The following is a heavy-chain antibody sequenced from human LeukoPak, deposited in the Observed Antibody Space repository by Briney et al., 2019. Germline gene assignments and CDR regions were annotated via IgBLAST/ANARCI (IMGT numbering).Heavy chain of an antibody. J-gene: IGHJ5*02. V-gene: IGHV4-30-4*08. CDR3: ARDRSYCSSTSCYTRWFDP. CDR1: GGSISSGDYY. CDR2: IYNSGST. Sequence: PSETLSLTCTVSGGSISSGDYYWRWIRQPPGRGREWIVYIYNSGSTYYNTSLKSRVTISVDTSKNQFSLKLSSVTAADTAVYYCARDRSYCSSTSCYTRWFDPWGQGTLVTVSS. D-gene: IGHD2-2*02.